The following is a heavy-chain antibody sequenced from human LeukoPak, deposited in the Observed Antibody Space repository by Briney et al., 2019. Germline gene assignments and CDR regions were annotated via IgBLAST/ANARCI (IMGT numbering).Heavy chain of an antibody. Sequence: GASVKVSCKASGYTFTGYYMHWVRQAPGQGLEWMGWINPNSGGTNYAQKFQGRVTMTRDTSISTAYMELSRLRSDDTAVYYCARDRSRNYENYYYYMDVWGKGTTVTVSS. J-gene: IGHJ6*03. D-gene: IGHD1-7*01. CDR1: GYTFTGYY. CDR2: INPNSGGT. V-gene: IGHV1-2*02. CDR3: ARDRSRNYENYYYYMDV.